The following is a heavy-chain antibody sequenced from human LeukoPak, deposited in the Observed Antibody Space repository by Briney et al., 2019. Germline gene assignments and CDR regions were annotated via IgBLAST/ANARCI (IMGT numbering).Heavy chain of an antibody. V-gene: IGHV1-69*06. Sequence: SVKVSCKASGGTFSSYAISWVRQAPGQGLEWMGGIIPIFGTANYAQKFQGRVTITADKSTSTAYMELSSLRSEDTAVYYCARELKTRINAFDIWGQGTMVTVSS. D-gene: IGHD2-15*01. CDR1: GGTFSSYA. CDR2: IIPIFGTA. J-gene: IGHJ3*02. CDR3: ARELKTRINAFDI.